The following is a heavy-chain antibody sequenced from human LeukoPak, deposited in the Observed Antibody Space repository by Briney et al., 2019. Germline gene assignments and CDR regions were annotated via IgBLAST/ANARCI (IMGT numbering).Heavy chain of an antibody. Sequence: GGSLRLSCAASGNYWMHWVRQVPGKGLVWVSHSDGSWTSYADSVKGRFTISKDNAKNTVYLQMISLRAEDTAVYYCVSFYETYWGRGTLVTVSS. D-gene: IGHD2/OR15-2a*01. CDR2: SDGSWT. CDR1: GNYW. CDR3: VSFYETY. J-gene: IGHJ4*02. V-gene: IGHV3-74*01.